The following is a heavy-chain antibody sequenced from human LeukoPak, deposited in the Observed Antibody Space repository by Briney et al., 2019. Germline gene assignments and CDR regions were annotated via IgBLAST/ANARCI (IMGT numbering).Heavy chain of an antibody. CDR2: ISASSSYI. CDR3: ARQYRDVSGYQCDFDY. Sequence: GGSLRLSCAASGFNFNDYYMSWIRQAPGKGLEWLSYISASSSYINYADSVKGRFTISRDNAKNSLYLQMNSLRAEDTAVYYCARQYRDVSGYQCDFDYWGQGTLVTVFS. V-gene: IGHV3-11*03. J-gene: IGHJ4*02. D-gene: IGHD3-22*01. CDR1: GFNFNDYY.